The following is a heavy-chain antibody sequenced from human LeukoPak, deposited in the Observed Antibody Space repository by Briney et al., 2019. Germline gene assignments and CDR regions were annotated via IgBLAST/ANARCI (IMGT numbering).Heavy chain of an antibody. CDR2: IYHTGSA. J-gene: IGHJ6*04. CDR1: GFSISSGYY. D-gene: IGHD3-10*01. Sequence: SETLFLTCGVSGFSISSGYYWGWIRQPPGKGLEWIGSIYHTGSAYYNPSLKSRVIISVDASKNQFSLKMNSVTAADTAVYYCARSHYVSGSQGGMDVWGKGTTVTVSS. CDR3: ARSHYVSGSQGGMDV. V-gene: IGHV4-38-2*01.